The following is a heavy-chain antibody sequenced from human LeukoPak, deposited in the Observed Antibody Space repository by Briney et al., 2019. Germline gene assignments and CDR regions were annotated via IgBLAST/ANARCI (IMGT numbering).Heavy chain of an antibody. CDR2: IYTSGST. CDR3: ARALRYYDFWSGYPYDAFDI. V-gene: IGHV4-61*02. J-gene: IGHJ3*02. Sequence: SETLSLTCTVSGGSISSGSYYWSWIRQPAGKGLEWIGRIYTSGSTNYNPSLKSRVTISVDTSKNQFSLKLSSVTAADTAVYYCARALRYYDFWSGYPYDAFDIWGQGTMVTVSS. D-gene: IGHD3-3*01. CDR1: GGSISSGSYY.